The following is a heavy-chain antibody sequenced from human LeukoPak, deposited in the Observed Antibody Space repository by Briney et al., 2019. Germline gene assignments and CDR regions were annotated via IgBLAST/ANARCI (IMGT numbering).Heavy chain of an antibody. D-gene: IGHD2-15*01. CDR1: GYTFTNNY. CDR3: ARAVGIVVVVVATLDY. V-gene: IGHV1-46*01. Sequence: ASVKVSCKASGYTFTNNYMHWVRQAPGQGLELMGIINPSGCSTNYAQKFQGRVTMTRETSTSTVYMELSSLRSEDTAVYYCARAVGIVVVVVATLDYWGQGTLVTVSS. J-gene: IGHJ4*02. CDR2: INPSGCST.